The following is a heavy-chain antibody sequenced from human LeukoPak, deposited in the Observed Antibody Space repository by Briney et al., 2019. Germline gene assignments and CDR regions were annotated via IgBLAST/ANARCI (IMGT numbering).Heavy chain of an antibody. CDR1: GFTFRRAY. V-gene: IGHV3-74*01. CDR3: VKVNSFGNLRGETYYYYMDA. Sequence: GGALRLSCAASGFTFRRAYMHWVRQAPGEGLVWVSRITSDGSSKSYADFVKGRFTISRDNAKNTVDLQMNSLGVEDTAVYYCVKVNSFGNLRGETYYYYMDAWGKGTTVTVSS. J-gene: IGHJ6*03. D-gene: IGHD3-10*01. CDR2: ITSDGSSK.